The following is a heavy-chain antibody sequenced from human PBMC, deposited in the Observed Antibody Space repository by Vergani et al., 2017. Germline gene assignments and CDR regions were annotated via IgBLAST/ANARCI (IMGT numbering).Heavy chain of an antibody. CDR2: IVVGSGNT. J-gene: IGHJ6*02. V-gene: IGHV1-58*02. Sequence: QMQLVQSGPEVKKPGTSVKVSCKASGFTFTSSAMQWVRQARGQRLEWIGWIVVGSGNTNYAQKFQERVTITRDMSTSTAYMELSSLRSEDTAVYYCARRLSSSWDPYGMDVWGQGTTVTVSS. CDR3: ARRLSSSWDPYGMDV. D-gene: IGHD6-13*01. CDR1: GFTFTSSA.